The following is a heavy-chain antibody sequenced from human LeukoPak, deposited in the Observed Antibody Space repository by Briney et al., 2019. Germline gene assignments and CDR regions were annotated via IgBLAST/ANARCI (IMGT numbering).Heavy chain of an antibody. V-gene: IGHV4-61*02. J-gene: IGHJ4*02. Sequence: SETLSLTCTVSGGSISSSSYYWSWIRQPAGKGLEWIGRIYTSGSTNYNPSLKSRVTMSVDTSKNQFSLKLSSVTAADTAVYYCASSTRERRGYSYVRLEYWGQGTLVTVSS. D-gene: IGHD5-18*01. CDR3: ASSTRERRGYSYVRLEY. CDR1: GGSISSSSYY. CDR2: IYTSGST.